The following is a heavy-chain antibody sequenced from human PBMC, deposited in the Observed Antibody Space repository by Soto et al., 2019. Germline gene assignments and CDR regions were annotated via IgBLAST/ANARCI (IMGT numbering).Heavy chain of an antibody. V-gene: IGHV1-69*02. CDR3: ATSDGSGSSHLAS. J-gene: IGHJ4*02. D-gene: IGHD3-10*01. CDR2: IIPMLGMS. CDR1: GGTFNTHT. Sequence: QVHLVQFGAEVREPGSSVKVSCTASGGTFNTHTISWVRQAPGLGIEWMGRIIPMLGMSNSPQKFQGRDSITADKSTSTVYMGLTRLPSDDTAGYYCATSDGSGSSHLASWGQGTLFTVSS.